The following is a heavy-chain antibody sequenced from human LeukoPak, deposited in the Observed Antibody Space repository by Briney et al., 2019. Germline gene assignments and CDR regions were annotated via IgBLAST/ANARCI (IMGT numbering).Heavy chain of an antibody. Sequence: GGSLRLSCAASGFTVSSIHMVWVRQAPGKGLEWVSVTYTGGNSYYADSVKGRFIISRDSSKNTLYLQMDSLRTEDTAVYYCARDLVRGSPDFFDYWGQGTLVTVSS. CDR2: TYTGGNS. V-gene: IGHV3-53*05. J-gene: IGHJ4*02. CDR1: GFTVSSIH. D-gene: IGHD1-26*01. CDR3: ARDLVRGSPDFFDY.